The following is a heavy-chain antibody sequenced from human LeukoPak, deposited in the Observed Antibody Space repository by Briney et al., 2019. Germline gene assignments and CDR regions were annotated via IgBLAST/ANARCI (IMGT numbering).Heavy chain of an antibody. CDR1: GFTFSSYS. Sequence: GGSLRLSCAASGFTFSSYSMNWVRQAPGKGLEWVSSISSSSSYIYYADSVKGRFTISRDNAMNSLYLQMNSLRAEDTAVYYCARAPPSAENFDYWGQGPLVTVSS. V-gene: IGHV3-21*01. J-gene: IGHJ4*02. CDR3: ARAPPSAENFDY. CDR2: ISSSSSYI. D-gene: IGHD1-14*01.